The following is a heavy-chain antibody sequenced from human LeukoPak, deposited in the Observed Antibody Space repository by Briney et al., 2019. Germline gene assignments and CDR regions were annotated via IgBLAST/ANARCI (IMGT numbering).Heavy chain of an antibody. V-gene: IGHV3-74*01. CDR1: GFTFGTYW. D-gene: IGHD6-6*01. Sequence: GGSLRLSCAASGFTFGTYWMHWVRQDPGKGLVWVSRISSDASITSYADPVKGRFTISRDNAKNSLFLQMSSLRAEDTAVYYCARDRHLDGFDVWGQGTLVTVSS. J-gene: IGHJ3*01. CDR3: ARDRHLDGFDV. CDR2: ISSDASIT.